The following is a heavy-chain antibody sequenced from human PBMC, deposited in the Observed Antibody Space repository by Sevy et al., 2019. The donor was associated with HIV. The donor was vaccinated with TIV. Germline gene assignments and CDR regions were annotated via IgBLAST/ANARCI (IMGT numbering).Heavy chain of an antibody. J-gene: IGHJ3*02. CDR3: ATVLGAGAAGAFEI. CDR1: GFSFKNVW. D-gene: IGHD1-26*01. V-gene: IGHV3-15*01. Sequence: GGSLRLSCAGSGFSFKNVWMTWVRQTPGKGLEWVGHVKRKSDGGSIDYGSPVNGRFTISRDDSKDMLYLQMSSLKTEDTGVYYCATVLGAGAAGAFEIWGQGTMVTVSS. CDR2: VKRKSDGGSI.